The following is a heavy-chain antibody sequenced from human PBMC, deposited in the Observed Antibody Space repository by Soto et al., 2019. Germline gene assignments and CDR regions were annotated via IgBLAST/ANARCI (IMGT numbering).Heavy chain of an antibody. CDR1: GGSISSYY. Sequence: SETLSLTCTVSGGSISSYYWSWIRQPPGKGLEWIGYIYYSGSTYYNPSLKSRVTISVDTSKNQFSLKLSSVTAADTAVYYCARRWGRNFDYWGQGTLVTSPQ. D-gene: IGHD2-15*01. J-gene: IGHJ4*02. CDR2: IYYSGST. CDR3: ARRWGRNFDY. V-gene: IGHV4-59*08.